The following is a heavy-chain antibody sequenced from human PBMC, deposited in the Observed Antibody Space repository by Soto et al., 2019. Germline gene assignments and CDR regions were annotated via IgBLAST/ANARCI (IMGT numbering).Heavy chain of an antibody. CDR3: AREPSNWNYCFDY. Sequence: EVQLVESGGGLVQPGGSLRLSCAASGFTFSSYSMNWVRQAPGKGLEWVSYISSSGTTIFYADSLRGRFTISRDNAKKSLYLQMNSLRGEDTAVYYCAREPSNWNYCFDYWGQGTLVTVSS. CDR1: GFTFSSYS. V-gene: IGHV3-48*04. J-gene: IGHJ4*02. D-gene: IGHD1-7*01. CDR2: ISSSGTTI.